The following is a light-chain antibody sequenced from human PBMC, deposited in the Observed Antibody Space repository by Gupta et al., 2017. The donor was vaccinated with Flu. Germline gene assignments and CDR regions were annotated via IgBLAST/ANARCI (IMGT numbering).Light chain of an antibody. CDR2: GTS. J-gene: IGKJ1*01. V-gene: IGKV3-20*01. CDR1: QSVSSIY. CDR3: QHYGTSPPWT. Sequence: TLSLSPGERATLSCRASQSVSSIYLAWYQQKPGQAPRLLIYGTSRRASGIPDRFSGSGSGADFTLTISRLEPEDFAVYYCQHYGTSPPWTFGPGTKVEIK.